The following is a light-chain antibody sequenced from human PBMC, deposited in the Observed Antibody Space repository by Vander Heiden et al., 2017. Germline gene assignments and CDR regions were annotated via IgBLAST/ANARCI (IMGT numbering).Light chain of an antibody. J-gene: IGLJ1*01. V-gene: IGLV2-23*02. CDR3: CSYAGSSTYV. CDR2: EVS. Sequence: QSALTQPASVSGSPGPSITISCTGTSSDVGSYNLVSWYQQHPGKAPKLMIYEVSNRPSGVSNRFSGSKSGNTASLTISGLQAEDEADYYCCSYAGSSTYVFGTGTKVTVL. CDR1: SSDVGSYNL.